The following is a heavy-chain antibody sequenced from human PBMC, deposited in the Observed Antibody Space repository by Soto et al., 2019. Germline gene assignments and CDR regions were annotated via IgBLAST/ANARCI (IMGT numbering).Heavy chain of an antibody. CDR1: GFPFAGNT. J-gene: IGHJ5*02. V-gene: IGHV1-3*01. D-gene: IGHD4-17*01. Sequence: QVQLVQSGAEVKKPGASVKVSCKASGFPFAGNTVLWVRQAPGQGLEWMGWINVGNGNTKLSQKFQGRFTLARDTSASTAYMELSSLRSEDTALYYCARGLPTTVTILQSWGQGTLVTVAS. CDR3: ARGLPTTVTILQS. CDR2: INVGNGNT.